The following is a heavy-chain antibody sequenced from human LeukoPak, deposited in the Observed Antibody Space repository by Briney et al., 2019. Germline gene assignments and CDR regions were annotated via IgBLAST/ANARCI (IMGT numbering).Heavy chain of an antibody. Sequence: SETLSLTCSVSDDSITMYYWTWIRQPPGKGLEWIGYVDHTGSTNFNPSLNGRVSISRDTSKNQFSLKLNSVTAADTAVYYCAREKGYDDYVGGDYYYYYMDVWGKGTTVTISS. V-gene: IGHV4-59*01. CDR1: DDSITMYY. D-gene: IGHD4-17*01. J-gene: IGHJ6*03. CDR3: AREKGYDDYVGGDYYYYYMDV. CDR2: VDHTGST.